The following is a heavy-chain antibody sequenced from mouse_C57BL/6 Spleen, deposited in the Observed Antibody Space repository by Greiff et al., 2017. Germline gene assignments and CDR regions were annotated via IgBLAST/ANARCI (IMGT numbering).Heavy chain of an antibody. J-gene: IGHJ3*01. V-gene: IGHV1-72*01. CDR2: IDPNSGGT. CDR1: GYTFTSYW. CDR3: ARSGTAQATWFAY. Sequence: QVQLQQPGAELVKPGASVKLSCKASGYTFTSYWMHWVKQRPGPGLEWIGRIDPNSGGTKYNEKFKSKATLTVDKPSSTAYMQLSSLTSEDSAVYYCARSGTAQATWFAYWGQGTLVTVSA. D-gene: IGHD3-2*02.